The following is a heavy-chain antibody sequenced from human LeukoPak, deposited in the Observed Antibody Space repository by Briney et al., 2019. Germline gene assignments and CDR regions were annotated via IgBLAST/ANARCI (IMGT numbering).Heavy chain of an antibody. CDR1: GGSFSGYY. Sequence: NPSETLSLTCAVYGGSFSGYYWSWIRQPPGKGLEWIGSIYYSGSTYYNPSLKSRVTISVDTSKNQFSLKLSSVTAADTAVYYCAGYSSSWYDPDYWGQGTLVTVSS. D-gene: IGHD6-13*01. CDR2: IYYSGST. CDR3: AGYSSSWYDPDY. V-gene: IGHV4-34*01. J-gene: IGHJ4*02.